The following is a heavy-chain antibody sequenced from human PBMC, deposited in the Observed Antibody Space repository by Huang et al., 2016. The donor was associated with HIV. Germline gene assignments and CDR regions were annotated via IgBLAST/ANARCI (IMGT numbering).Heavy chain of an antibody. CDR2: INHGGGT. J-gene: IGHJ6*03. Sequence: QVQLQQWGAGLLKPSETLSLTCAVYGGSFSGYYWSWIRQHPGKGMEWIGEINHGGGTINNPSVKGRVTISVDTAKNQFALKLNSVTAADTAVYYCARGRGCSSTSCYVMYYYYYFHMDVWGKGTTVTVSS. V-gene: IGHV4-34*01. CDR3: ARGRGCSSTSCYVMYYYYYFHMDV. D-gene: IGHD2-2*01. CDR1: GGSFSGYY.